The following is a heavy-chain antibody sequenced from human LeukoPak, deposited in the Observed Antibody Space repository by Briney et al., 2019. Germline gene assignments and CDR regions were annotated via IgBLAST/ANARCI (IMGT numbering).Heavy chain of an antibody. CDR3: TRDRWGGGYISRGMDV. CDR1: EFTFGDYA. J-gene: IGHJ6*04. CDR2: IRSKDNDGTT. V-gene: IGHV3-49*04. D-gene: IGHD5-12*01. Sequence: PGGSLRLSCTASEFTFGDYAISWVRQAPGKGLEWLGFIRSKDNDGTTDYAASVKGRFIISRDDSKSVAYLEMNDVKIEDTAVYYCTRDRWGGGYISRGMDVWGKGTTVTISS.